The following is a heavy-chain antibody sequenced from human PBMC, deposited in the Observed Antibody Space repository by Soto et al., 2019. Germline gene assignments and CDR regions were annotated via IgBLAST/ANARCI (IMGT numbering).Heavy chain of an antibody. CDR1: GGSISSGGYY. CDR2: IYCSGST. CDR3: ARRGYSYGYAFYFDY. J-gene: IGHJ4*02. Sequence: SETLSLTCTVSGGSISSGGYYWSWIRQHPGKGLEWIGYIYCSGSTYYNPSLKSRVTISVDTSKNQFSLKLSSVTAADTAVYYCARRGYSYGYAFYFDYWGQGTLVTVSS. D-gene: IGHD5-18*01. V-gene: IGHV4-31*03.